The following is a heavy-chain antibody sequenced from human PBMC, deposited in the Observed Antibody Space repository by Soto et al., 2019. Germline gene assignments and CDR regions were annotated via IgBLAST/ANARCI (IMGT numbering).Heavy chain of an antibody. Sequence: PSETLSLTCAVYGGSFSGYYWNWIRQPPGKGLEWIGEINHSGSTNYNPSLESRVSVSVDTSKNQFSLKVSGVSAADTAVYYCATSQKGYNWNYFDHWGQGALVTVSS. CDR2: INHSGST. V-gene: IGHV4-34*01. CDR1: GGSFSGYY. D-gene: IGHD1-20*01. CDR3: ATSQKGYNWNYFDH. J-gene: IGHJ4*02.